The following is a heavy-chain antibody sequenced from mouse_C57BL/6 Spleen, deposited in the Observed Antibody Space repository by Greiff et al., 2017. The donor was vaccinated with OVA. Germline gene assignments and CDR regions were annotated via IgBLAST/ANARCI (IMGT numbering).Heavy chain of an antibody. CDR3: ARDCDYYGSSVFAY. D-gene: IGHD1-1*01. J-gene: IGHJ3*01. V-gene: IGHV5-4*01. Sequence: EVQRVESGGGLVKPGGSLKLSCAASGFTFSSYAMSWVRQTPEKRLEWVATISDGGSYTYYPDNVKGRFTISRDNAKNKLYLQISHLKSEDTAMDYCARDCDYYGSSVFAYWGQGTLVTVSA. CDR1: GFTFSSYA. CDR2: ISDGGSYT.